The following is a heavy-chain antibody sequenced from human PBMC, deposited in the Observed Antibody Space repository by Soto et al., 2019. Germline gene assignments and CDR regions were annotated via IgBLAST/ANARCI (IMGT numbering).Heavy chain of an antibody. D-gene: IGHD3-10*01. V-gene: IGHV4-34*01. CDR2: INHSGST. Sequence: PSETLSLTCAVYGGSFSGYYWSWIRQPPGKGLEWIGEINHSGSTNYNPSLKSRVTISVDTSKNQFSLKLSSVTAADTAVYYCARGRITMVRGVISYYYYYYYMDVWGKGTTVTVSS. CDR3: ARGRITMVRGVISYYYYYYYMDV. J-gene: IGHJ6*03. CDR1: GGSFSGYY.